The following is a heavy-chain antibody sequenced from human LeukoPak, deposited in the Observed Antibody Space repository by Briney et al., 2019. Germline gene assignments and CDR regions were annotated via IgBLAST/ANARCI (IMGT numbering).Heavy chain of an antibody. CDR3: ATRYSGSYWLYFDY. CDR2: ISGGGGST. J-gene: IGHJ4*02. D-gene: IGHD1-26*01. CDR1: GFTFSGYG. Sequence: GGSLRLSCAASGFTFSGYGMSWVRQAPGKGLEWVSAISGGGGSTYYGDSVKGRFTISRDNSKNTLYLQMNNLRAEDTAVYYCATRYSGSYWLYFDYWGQGTTVTVSS. V-gene: IGHV3-23*01.